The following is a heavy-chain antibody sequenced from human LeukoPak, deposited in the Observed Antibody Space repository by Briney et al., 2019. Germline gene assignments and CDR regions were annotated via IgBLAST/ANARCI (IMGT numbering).Heavy chain of an antibody. J-gene: IGHJ4*02. CDR2: IYSDGDT. CDR1: GFVVSNNY. Sequence: GGSLRLSCVASGFVVSNNYMSWDRQAPGKGLKWVSVIYSDGDTHYADSVKGRFIISRDNSKNTLYLQMNSLRLDDTGVYYCAILPGYWGQGTLVTVSS. V-gene: IGHV3-66*02. CDR3: AILPGY.